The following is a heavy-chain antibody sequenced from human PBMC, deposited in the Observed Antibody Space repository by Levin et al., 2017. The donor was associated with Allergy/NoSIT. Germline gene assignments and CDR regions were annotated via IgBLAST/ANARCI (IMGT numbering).Heavy chain of an antibody. D-gene: IGHD6-19*01. CDR1: GFTFSSYA. J-gene: IGHJ4*02. CDR2: IRGRGGTT. CDR3: AKDSVAGTRKFDY. Sequence: SCAASGFTFSSYAVSWVRQAPGKGGEGEETIRGRGGTTYVADAVNFLFTISRDNSKNTLYLQMNSLRAEDTAVYYCAKDSVAGTRKFDYWGQGTLVTVSS. V-gene: IGHV3-23*01.